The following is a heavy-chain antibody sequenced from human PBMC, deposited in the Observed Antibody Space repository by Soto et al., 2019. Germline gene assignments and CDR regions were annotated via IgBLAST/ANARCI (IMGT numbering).Heavy chain of an antibody. CDR2: ISGSGGST. V-gene: IGHV3-23*01. Sequence: EVQLLESGGGLVQPGGSLRLSCAASGFTFSSYAMSWVRQAPGKGLEGVSAISGSGGSTYYADSVKGRFTISGDNSKNTLYLQMNSLRAEDTAVYYCAKDLGVVAATKAGTDPFDIWGQGTMVTVSS. D-gene: IGHD2-15*01. CDR1: GFTFSSYA. CDR3: AKDLGVVAATKAGTDPFDI. J-gene: IGHJ3*02.